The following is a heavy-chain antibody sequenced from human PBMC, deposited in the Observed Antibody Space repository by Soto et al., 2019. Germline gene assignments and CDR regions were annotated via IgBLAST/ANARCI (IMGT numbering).Heavy chain of an antibody. CDR2: FSGNGGNT. Sequence: EVQLVESGGGLVQPGGPLRLSCAASGFTFSSYAMHWVRQAPGKGLEYVSGFSGNGGNTYYANSVKGRFTISRDNSKNTLYLQVGSLRAEDMAVYYCARSGLPFDYWGQGTLVTVSS. V-gene: IGHV3-64*01. CDR1: GFTFSSYA. CDR3: ARSGLPFDY. D-gene: IGHD2-21*02. J-gene: IGHJ4*02.